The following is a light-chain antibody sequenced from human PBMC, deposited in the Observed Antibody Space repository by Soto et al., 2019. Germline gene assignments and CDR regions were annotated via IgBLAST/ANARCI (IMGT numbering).Light chain of an antibody. Sequence: QSALTQPASVSGSPGQSITISCTGTSSDVGGYNYVSWYQQHPGKAPKLMIYDVSNRPSGVSNRFSGSKSGNTASLTISGLQAEGVADYYSRPYTSSSTRVVFGGGTKLTAL. J-gene: IGLJ2*01. CDR1: SSDVGGYNY. CDR2: DVS. CDR3: RPYTSSSTRVV. V-gene: IGLV2-14*01.